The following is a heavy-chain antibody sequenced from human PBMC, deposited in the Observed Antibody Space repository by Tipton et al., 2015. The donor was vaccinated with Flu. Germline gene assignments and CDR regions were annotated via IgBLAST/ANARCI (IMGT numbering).Heavy chain of an antibody. CDR3: ARQEATVTPHGMDV. Sequence: QLVQSGGGLVQPGGSLRLSCAASGFTFSSYEMNWVRQVPGKGLEWLSYISSSGNTMSYADSVRGRFTISRDNAKKSLYLQLNSLRAEDTAIYYCARQEATVTPHGMDVWGQGTTVTVSS. J-gene: IGHJ6*02. D-gene: IGHD4-17*01. CDR1: GFTFSSYE. V-gene: IGHV3-48*03. CDR2: ISSSGNTM.